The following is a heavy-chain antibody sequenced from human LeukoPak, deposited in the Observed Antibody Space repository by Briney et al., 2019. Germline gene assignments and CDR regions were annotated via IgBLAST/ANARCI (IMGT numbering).Heavy chain of an antibody. CDR3: ARQWDGDY. V-gene: IGHV4-59*08. CDR2: IHYGGST. J-gene: IGHJ4*02. CDR1: GASIRSNY. D-gene: IGHD1-26*01. Sequence: SETLSLTCTVSGASIRSNYWSWIRQPPGKELEWIGNIHYGGSTNYNPSLKSRVTISLDTSNNQFFLKLRSVTAADTAVYYCARQWDGDYWGQGTLVTVSS.